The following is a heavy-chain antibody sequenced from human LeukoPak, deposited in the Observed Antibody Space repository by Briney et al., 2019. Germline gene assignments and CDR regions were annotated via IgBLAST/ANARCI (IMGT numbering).Heavy chain of an antibody. CDR3: ARDLFAISSGYVRTKGYGMDV. Sequence: GASVKVSCKASGYTFTGYYMHWVRQAPGQGLEWMGWINPNSGGTNYAQKFQGWVTMTRDTSISTAYMELSRLRSDDTAVYYCARDLFAISSGYVRTKGYGMDVWGQGTTVTVSS. D-gene: IGHD3-22*01. CDR2: INPNSGGT. V-gene: IGHV1-2*04. CDR1: GYTFTGYY. J-gene: IGHJ6*02.